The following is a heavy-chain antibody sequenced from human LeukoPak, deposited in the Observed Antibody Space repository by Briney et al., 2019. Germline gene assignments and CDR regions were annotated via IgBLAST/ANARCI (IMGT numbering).Heavy chain of an antibody. D-gene: IGHD4-11*01. CDR3: AREGLTTVTYFFGYYMDV. V-gene: IGHV3-30*04. CDR1: GFTFSSYA. CDR2: ISYDGSNK. Sequence: GGSLRLSCAASGFTFSSYAMHWVRQAPGKGLEWVAVISYDGSNKYYADSVKGRFTISRDNSKNTLYLQMNSLRAEDTAVYYCAREGLTTVTYFFGYYMDVWGKGTTVTVSS. J-gene: IGHJ6*03.